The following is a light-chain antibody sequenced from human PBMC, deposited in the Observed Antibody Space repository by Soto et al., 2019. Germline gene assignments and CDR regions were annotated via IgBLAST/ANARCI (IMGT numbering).Light chain of an antibody. CDR2: GSS. Sequence: EIVMTQSPATVSVSPGDRATLSCRASRTVHSNVAWYQHKPGQAPRLLIYGSSFRATGVPARFSGSGFGTDFTLTISSLQSEDFVVYYCQQYNNCPRTFGQGTKVEV. CDR3: QQYNNCPRT. CDR1: RTVHSN. V-gene: IGKV3-15*01. J-gene: IGKJ1*01.